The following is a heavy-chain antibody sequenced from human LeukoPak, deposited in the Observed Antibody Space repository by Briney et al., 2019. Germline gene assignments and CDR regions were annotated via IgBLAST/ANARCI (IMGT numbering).Heavy chain of an antibody. J-gene: IGHJ4*02. V-gene: IGHV1-2*02. CDR1: GYTFTGYY. CDR3: ANLQERYSSRYSDY. D-gene: IGHD6-13*01. Sequence: GASVKVSCKASGYTFTGYYMHWVRQAPGQGLEWMGWINPNSGGTNYAQKFQGRVTMTRDTSISTAYMELSRLRSEDTAVYYCANLQERYSSRYSDYWGQGTLVTVSS. CDR2: INPNSGGT.